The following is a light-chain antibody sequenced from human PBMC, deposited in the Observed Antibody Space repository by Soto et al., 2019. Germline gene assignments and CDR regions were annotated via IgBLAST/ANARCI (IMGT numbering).Light chain of an antibody. Sequence: ETLMTKSPVTLSVSPGDTATLSWRASQRVSRHLDWYQQNTGKAPRLLIYAASTRATGIPVRLSGSGSETELTLTIRSMKYEDSELYDCHQYNNWPWTFGHGTKV. V-gene: IGKV3-15*01. J-gene: IGKJ1*01. CDR1: QRVSRH. CDR2: AAS. CDR3: HQYNNWPWT.